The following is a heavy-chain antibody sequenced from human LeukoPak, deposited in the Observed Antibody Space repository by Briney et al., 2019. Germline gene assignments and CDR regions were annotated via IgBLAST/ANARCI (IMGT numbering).Heavy chain of an antibody. CDR3: AKDPNYYDSSGSTLDGY. J-gene: IGHJ4*02. CDR1: GITYNRCV. CDR2: ISHDGSVK. D-gene: IGHD3-22*01. Sequence: GGSLRLSCAASGITYNRCVMHWVRQAPGEGLEWVARISHDGSVKNYADSVKGRFTISRDNSKNTLYLQMNSLRAEDTAVYYCAKDPNYYDSSGSTLDGYWGQGTLVTVSS. V-gene: IGHV3-30*18.